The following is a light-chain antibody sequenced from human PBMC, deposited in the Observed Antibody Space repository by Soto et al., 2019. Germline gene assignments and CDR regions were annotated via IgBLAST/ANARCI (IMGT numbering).Light chain of an antibody. CDR1: SSNIGAGYD. V-gene: IGLV1-40*01. J-gene: IGLJ1*01. Sequence: QSVLTQPPSVSGAPGQRVTISCTGSSSNIGAGYDVHWYQQLPGTAPKLLIYGNSNRPSGVPDRFSGSKSGTSACLAITGLQAEDEADYYCQSYDSSLSGYGFGTGTKVTVL. CDR3: QSYDSSLSGYG. CDR2: GNS.